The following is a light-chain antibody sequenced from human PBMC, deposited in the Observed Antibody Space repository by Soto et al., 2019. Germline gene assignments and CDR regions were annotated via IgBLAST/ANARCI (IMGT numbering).Light chain of an antibody. Sequence: DIQMTQSPSTLSESVGDRVTITCRASQSISSWLAWYQQKPGKAPKLLIYKASSLESGVPSRFSGSGSGTEFTLTISSLQPDDFATYYFQQYNSYPWTFGQGTKVEIK. CDR2: KAS. V-gene: IGKV1-5*03. CDR3: QQYNSYPWT. J-gene: IGKJ1*01. CDR1: QSISSW.